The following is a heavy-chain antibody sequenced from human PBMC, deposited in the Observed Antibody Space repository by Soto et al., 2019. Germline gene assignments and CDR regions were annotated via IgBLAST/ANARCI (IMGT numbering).Heavy chain of an antibody. V-gene: IGHV1-46*01. CDR3: ARDLAAGDF. CDR1: GYIFINYY. D-gene: IGHD6-13*01. CDR2: INPNGGST. Sequence: QVQLVQSGAEVKKPGASVKVSCKASGYIFINYYIHWVRQAPGQGLEWIGVINPNGGSTNYAQKFRGRVTLARDTSTSTVYMDLSSLRSEDTAMYYCARDLAAGDFWGQGTLVTVSS. J-gene: IGHJ4*02.